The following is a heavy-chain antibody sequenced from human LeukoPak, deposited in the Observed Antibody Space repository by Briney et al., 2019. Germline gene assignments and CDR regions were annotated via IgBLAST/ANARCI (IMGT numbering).Heavy chain of an antibody. CDR3: ARDSEPLPNGYGIDY. CDR1: GGTFSSYA. V-gene: IGHV1-69*13. CDR2: IIPIFGTA. Sequence: SVKVSCKASGGTFSSYAISWVRQAPGQGLEWMGGIIPIFGTANYAQKFQGRVTITADESTSTAYMELSSLRSEDTAVYYCARDSEPLPNGYGIDYRGQGTLVTVSS. D-gene: IGHD5-18*01. J-gene: IGHJ4*02.